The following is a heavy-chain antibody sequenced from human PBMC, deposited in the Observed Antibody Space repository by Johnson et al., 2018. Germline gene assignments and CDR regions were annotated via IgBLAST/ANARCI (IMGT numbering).Heavy chain of an antibody. Sequence: QVQLVEAGAEVKKPRSSVKVSCKASGGTFSSYAISWVRQAPGQGLEWMGGIIAIFGTANYAQKFQGRVTITADESTSTAYMELSSLRSEDTAVDYWARADYYDSSGYPPHYYGMDVWGQGTTVTVSS. CDR2: IIAIFGTA. D-gene: IGHD3-22*01. CDR3: ARADYYDSSGYPPHYYGMDV. CDR1: GGTFSSYA. V-gene: IGHV1-69*01. J-gene: IGHJ6*02.